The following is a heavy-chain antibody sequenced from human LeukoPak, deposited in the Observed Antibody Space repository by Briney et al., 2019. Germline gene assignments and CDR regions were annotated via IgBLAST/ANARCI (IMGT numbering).Heavy chain of an antibody. V-gene: IGHV3-11*04. Sequence: GGSLRLSCAVSGYSFSDYYMSWMRQAPGMGLEWVSYIGPFSSSKYYADSVKGRFTISRDNAKKSLHLQMNSLRAEDTGVYYCVRASGGFDYWGQGTLVTVSS. J-gene: IGHJ4*02. CDR2: IGPFSSSK. CDR1: GYSFSDYY. CDR3: VRASGGFDY. D-gene: IGHD3-10*01.